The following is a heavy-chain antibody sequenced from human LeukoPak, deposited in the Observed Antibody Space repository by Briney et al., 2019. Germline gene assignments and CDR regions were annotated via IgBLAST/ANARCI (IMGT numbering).Heavy chain of an antibody. J-gene: IGHJ4*02. V-gene: IGHV3-7*05. CDR3: ARVSKGSGWYGFDY. CDR1: GFTFSSYW. D-gene: IGHD6-19*01. Sequence: QPGGSLRLSCAASGFTFSSYWMSWVRQAPGKGLEWVANIKQDGSEKYYVDSVKGRFTISRDNAKNSLYLQMNSLRAEDTAVYYCARVSKGSGWYGFDYWGQGTLVNVSS. CDR2: IKQDGSEK.